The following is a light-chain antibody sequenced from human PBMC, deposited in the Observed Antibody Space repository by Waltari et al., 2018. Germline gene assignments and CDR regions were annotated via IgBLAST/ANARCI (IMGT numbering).Light chain of an antibody. Sequence: QSALTQPASVSGSPRQSITISCTGTRRAAGSYTLVSWYQQHPGKAPKLMIYEVSKRPSGVSNRFSGSKSGNTASLTISGLQAEDEADYYCCSYAGSSPYVFGTGTKVTVL. CDR1: RRAAGSYTL. CDR2: EVS. CDR3: CSYAGSSPYV. J-gene: IGLJ1*01. V-gene: IGLV2-23*02.